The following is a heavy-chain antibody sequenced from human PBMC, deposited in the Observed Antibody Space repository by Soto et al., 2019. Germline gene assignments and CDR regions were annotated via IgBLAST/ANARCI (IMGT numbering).Heavy chain of an antibody. CDR2: ISSSGST. V-gene: IGHV4-31*03. J-gene: IGHJ3*02. CDR3: ARLPYYDTPPVTFDI. Sequence: PSETLSLTCTVSGDSIGGVGYWSWIRQFPGRGLEWIGCISSSGSTYYNPALNNRISLSLDTSQNQFSLKLLSVTAADTAVYYCARLPYYDTPPVTFDIWGQGAMVT. D-gene: IGHD3-22*01. CDR1: GDSIGGVGY.